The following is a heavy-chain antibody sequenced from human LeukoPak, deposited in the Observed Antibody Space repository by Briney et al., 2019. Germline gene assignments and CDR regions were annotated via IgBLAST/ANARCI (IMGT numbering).Heavy chain of an antibody. D-gene: IGHD5-24*01. CDR1: GGTFSSYA. CDR3: ARAEGYNEKGDDYYGMAV. V-gene: IGHV1-69*04. CDR2: IIPIFGIA. Sequence: ASVKVSCKAAGGTFSSYAISWVRQAPGQGLEWMGRIIPIFGIANYAQKVQGRVTITAAKSTITAYMELSSLRSEDTAVYYCARAEGYNEKGDDYYGMAVWGQGTTVTVSS. J-gene: IGHJ6*02.